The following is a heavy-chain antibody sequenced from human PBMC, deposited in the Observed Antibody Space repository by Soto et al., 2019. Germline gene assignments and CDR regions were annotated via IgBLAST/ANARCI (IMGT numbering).Heavy chain of an antibody. CDR3: VRQGIDYLHGLVDV. V-gene: IGHV4-59*08. D-gene: IGHD1-26*01. Sequence: QVHVQQSGPGLMKPSETLSLSCTVSSGPSSSHNWGWIRQPPGRGLEWIGYVYYTGGTSYNPSLKSRVTISADTSTNHISLTLRSVTAADTAVYYCVRQGIDYLHGLVDVWGQGTTVSVSS. CDR1: SGPSSSHN. CDR2: VYYTGGT. J-gene: IGHJ6*02.